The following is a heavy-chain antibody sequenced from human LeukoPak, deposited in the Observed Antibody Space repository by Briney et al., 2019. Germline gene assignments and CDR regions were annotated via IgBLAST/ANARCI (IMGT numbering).Heavy chain of an antibody. CDR1: GFSLSTSGVG. V-gene: IGHV2-5*01. CDR3: AHVKGIQLWWTNFDY. J-gene: IGHJ4*02. D-gene: IGHD5-18*01. Sequence: ESGPTLVKPTQTLTLTCTFSGFSLSTSGVGVGWIRQPPGKALEWLALIYWNDDKRYSPSLKSRLTITKDTSKNQVVLTMTNIDPVDTATYYCAHVKGIQLWWTNFDYWGQGTLVTVSS. CDR2: IYWNDDK.